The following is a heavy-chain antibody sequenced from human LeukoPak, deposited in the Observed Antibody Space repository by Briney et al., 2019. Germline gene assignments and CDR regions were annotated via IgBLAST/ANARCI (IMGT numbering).Heavy chain of an antibody. D-gene: IGHD4-17*01. V-gene: IGHV3-11*01. Sequence: GGSLRLSCAASGFTFTDFYMSWIRQAPGKGLEWVSYISISGTTIYYADSVKGRFTFSRDNAKNSLYLQMNSLRAEDTAVYYCARTGRLQYGDYVAVDYWGQGTLVTVSS. CDR3: ARTGRLQYGDYVAVDY. J-gene: IGHJ4*02. CDR2: ISISGTTI. CDR1: GFTFTDFY.